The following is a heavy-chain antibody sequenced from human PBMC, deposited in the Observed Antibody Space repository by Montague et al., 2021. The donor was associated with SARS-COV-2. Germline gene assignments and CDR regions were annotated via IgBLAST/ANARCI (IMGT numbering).Heavy chain of an antibody. J-gene: IGHJ6*02. Sequence: SLRLSCAASGFTFRYYGMHWVRQAPGKGLEWVALIWYDGTDKDYVDSVKGRFTISRDNSRNTLYLQMNSLRAEDTAVDYCAKVFCTNGICHHTRAEYHGMHVWGQGTTVTVSS. V-gene: IGHV3-33*06. CDR2: IWYDGTDK. D-gene: IGHD2-8*01. CDR3: AKVFCTNGICHHTRAEYHGMHV. CDR1: GFTFRYYG.